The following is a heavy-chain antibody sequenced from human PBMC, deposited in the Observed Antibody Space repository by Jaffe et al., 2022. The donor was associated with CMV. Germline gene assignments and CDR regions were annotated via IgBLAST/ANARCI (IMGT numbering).Heavy chain of an antibody. CDR2: ISWNSGSI. J-gene: IGHJ6*02. D-gene: IGHD6-19*01. V-gene: IGHV3-9*01. CDR1: GFTFDDYA. Sequence: EVQLVESGGGLVQPGRSLRLSCAASGFTFDDYAMHWVRQAPGKGLEWVSGISWNSGSIGYADSVKGRFTISRDNAKNSLYLQMNSLRAEDTALYYCAKELQWRSSESEIGMDVWGQGTTVTVSS. CDR3: AKELQWRSSESEIGMDV.